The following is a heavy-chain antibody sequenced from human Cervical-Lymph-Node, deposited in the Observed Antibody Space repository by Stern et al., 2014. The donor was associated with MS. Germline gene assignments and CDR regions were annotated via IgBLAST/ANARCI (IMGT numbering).Heavy chain of an antibody. Sequence: VQLEESGAEVKKPGSSVKVSCKASGGTFSSYAISWGRQAPGQGLEWMGGIIPIFGTANSAQKFQGRVTITADESTSTAYMELSSLRSEDTAVYYCARGELKEGLVRGMDVWGQGTTVTVSS. V-gene: IGHV1-69*01. CDR3: ARGELKEGLVRGMDV. J-gene: IGHJ6*02. CDR1: GGTFSSYA. D-gene: IGHD1-26*01. CDR2: IIPIFGTA.